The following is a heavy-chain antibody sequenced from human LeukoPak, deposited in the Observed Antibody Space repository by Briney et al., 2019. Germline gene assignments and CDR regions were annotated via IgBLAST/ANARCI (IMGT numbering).Heavy chain of an antibody. Sequence: GGSLRLSCAASGFTFSGYSMNWVRQAPGKGLEWVSSISSSSYIYYADSVKGRFTISRDNSKNSLYLQMNSLRAEDTAVYYCARDVQVATIYPLDYWGQGTLVTVSS. J-gene: IGHJ4*02. CDR3: ARDVQVATIYPLDY. D-gene: IGHD5-12*01. V-gene: IGHV3-21*01. CDR1: GFTFSGYS. CDR2: ISSSSYI.